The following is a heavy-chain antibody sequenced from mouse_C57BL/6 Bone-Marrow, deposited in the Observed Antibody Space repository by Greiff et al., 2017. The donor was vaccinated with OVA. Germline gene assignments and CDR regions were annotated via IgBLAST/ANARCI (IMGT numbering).Heavy chain of an antibody. CDR2: IDPSDSET. D-gene: IGHD2-2*01. J-gene: IGHJ2*01. Sequence: VKLQQPGAELVRPGSSVKLSCKASGYTFTSYWMHWVKQRPIQGLEWIGNIDPSDSETHYNQKFKDKATLTVDKSSSTAYMQLSSLTSEDSAVYYCARGFYYGYEDFDYWGQGTTLTVSS. V-gene: IGHV1-52*01. CDR3: ARGFYYGYEDFDY. CDR1: GYTFTSYW.